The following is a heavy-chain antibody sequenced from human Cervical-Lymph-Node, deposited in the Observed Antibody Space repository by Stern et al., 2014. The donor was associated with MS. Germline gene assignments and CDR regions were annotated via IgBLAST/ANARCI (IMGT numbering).Heavy chain of an antibody. J-gene: IGHJ1*01. CDR2: ISSSGRYI. Sequence: VQLVESGGGLVKPGGSLRLSCVASGFTFSSYSMNWVRQAPGKGLAWVSSISSSGRYIYYADSVKGRFTISKDNAKNSVYLQMNSLKAEDAAVYYCTRDWDARNSLFQHWGQGTLVTVSS. V-gene: IGHV3-21*01. CDR3: TRDWDARNSLFQH. D-gene: IGHD1-26*01. CDR1: GFTFSSYS.